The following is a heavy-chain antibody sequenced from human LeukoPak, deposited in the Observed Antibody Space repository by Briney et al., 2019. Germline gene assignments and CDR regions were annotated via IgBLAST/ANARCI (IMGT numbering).Heavy chain of an antibody. CDR3: ACSSGYYRNFDY. V-gene: IGHV3-23*01. CDR2: ISDSGGST. Sequence: PGGSLRLSCAASGFKFDAYPMSWVRQAPGKGLEWVSSISDSGGSTHYAESVRGRFTISRDNSKNTLYLQMNSLRAEDTAVYYCACSSGYYRNFDYWGQGTLVTVSS. J-gene: IGHJ4*02. CDR1: GFKFDAYP. D-gene: IGHD3-22*01.